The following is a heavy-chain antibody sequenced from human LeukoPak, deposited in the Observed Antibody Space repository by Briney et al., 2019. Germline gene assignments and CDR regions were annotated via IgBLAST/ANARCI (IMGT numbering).Heavy chain of an antibody. CDR2: IHYSGST. V-gene: IGHV4-59*01. Sequence: SETLSLTCTVSGDPISSYYWNWIRQPPGKGLEYIGWIHYSGSTDYNPSLKSRVAISLDRSKRQLSLNLRSVTAADTAVYYCARWGYFDSSGYFVAEYRGQGTLVTVSS. CDR1: GDPISSYY. D-gene: IGHD3-22*01. J-gene: IGHJ4*02. CDR3: ARWGYFDSSGYFVAEY.